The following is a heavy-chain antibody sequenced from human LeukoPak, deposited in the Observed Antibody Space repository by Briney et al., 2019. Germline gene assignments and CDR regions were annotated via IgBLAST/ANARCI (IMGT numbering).Heavy chain of an antibody. D-gene: IGHD3-10*02. Sequence: GGSLRLSCAASGFTSSNYWMHWVRQAPGKGLVWVSRINSDGSSTNYADSLKGRFSISRDNAKNSLYLQMNSLRAEDTAVYYCAELGITMIGGVWGKGTTVTISS. CDR1: GFTSSNYW. V-gene: IGHV3-74*01. J-gene: IGHJ6*04. CDR3: AELGITMIGGV. CDR2: INSDGSST.